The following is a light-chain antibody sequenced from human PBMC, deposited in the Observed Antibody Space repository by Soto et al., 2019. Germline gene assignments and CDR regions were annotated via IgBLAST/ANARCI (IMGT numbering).Light chain of an antibody. CDR3: QQYYGYLRWT. V-gene: IGKV4-1*01. CDR2: WAS. CDR1: QSLLYSSNNKNY. Sequence: DIVMTQSPDSLAVSLGERATINCKSSQSLLYSSNNKNYLTWYQQKPGQPPKLLIYWASTRESGVPDRFSGSGSGTDFTLTISSLQAEYVAVYYCQQYYGYLRWTFGQGTKV. J-gene: IGKJ1*01.